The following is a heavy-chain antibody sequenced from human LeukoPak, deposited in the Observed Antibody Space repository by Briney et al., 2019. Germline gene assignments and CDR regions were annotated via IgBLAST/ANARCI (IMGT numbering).Heavy chain of an antibody. CDR2: FDPEDGET. D-gene: IGHD3-3*01. CDR3: ATKRPDTYYDFWSGYFHFDY. Sequence: GASVKVSCKVSGYTLTELSMHWVRQAPGKGLEWMGGFDPEDGETIYAQKFQGRVTMTEDTSTDTAYMELSSLRSEVTAVYYFATKRPDTYYDFWSGYFHFDYWGQGTLVTVSS. J-gene: IGHJ4*02. CDR1: GYTLTELS. V-gene: IGHV1-24*01.